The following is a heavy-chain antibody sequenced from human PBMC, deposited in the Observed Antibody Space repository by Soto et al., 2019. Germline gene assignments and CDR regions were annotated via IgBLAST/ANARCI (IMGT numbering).Heavy chain of an antibody. Sequence: QLQVQESGPGLVKPSETLSLTCTVSGGSISTNTYYWVWIRQPPGKGLEWIGSIYYSGSTYYNPSLKSRVTISVDTSKNQFSLKLSSVTAADTAIFYCARQRGQQMLRASHWFDPWGQGTLVTVSS. V-gene: IGHV4-39*01. D-gene: IGHD6-13*01. J-gene: IGHJ5*02. CDR1: GGSISTNTYY. CDR2: IYYSGST. CDR3: ARQRGQQMLRASHWFDP.